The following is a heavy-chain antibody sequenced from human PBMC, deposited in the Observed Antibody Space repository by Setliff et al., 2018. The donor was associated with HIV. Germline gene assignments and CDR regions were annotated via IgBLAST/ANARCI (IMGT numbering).Heavy chain of an antibody. CDR1: GFTFSSSA. Sequence: GESLKISCAASGFTFSSSAMNWVRQAPGKGLEWVSAVHSSGGRTYYADSVRGRFTISRDNSKNTLYLQMNSLGAEDTAVYYCANSYFDWLPFDYWGQGTLVTVSS. V-gene: IGHV3-23*01. D-gene: IGHD3-9*01. CDR3: ANSYFDWLPFDY. CDR2: VHSSGGRT. J-gene: IGHJ4*02.